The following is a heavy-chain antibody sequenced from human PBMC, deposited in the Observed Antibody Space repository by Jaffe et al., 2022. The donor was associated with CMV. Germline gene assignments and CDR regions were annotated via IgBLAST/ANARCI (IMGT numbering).Heavy chain of an antibody. D-gene: IGHD6-19*01. Sequence: QVQLVESGGGVVQPGRSLRLSCAASGFTFSSYGMHWVRQAPGKGLEWVAVIWYDGSNKYYADSVKGRFTISRDNSKNTLYLQMNSLRAEDTAVYYCARGADSSGWYYFDYWGQGTLVTVSS. V-gene: IGHV3-33*08. J-gene: IGHJ4*02. CDR1: GFTFSSYG. CDR2: IWYDGSNK. CDR3: ARGADSSGWYYFDY.